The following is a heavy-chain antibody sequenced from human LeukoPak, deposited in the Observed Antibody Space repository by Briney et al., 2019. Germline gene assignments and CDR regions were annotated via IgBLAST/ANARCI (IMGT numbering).Heavy chain of an antibody. J-gene: IGHJ4*02. D-gene: IGHD7-27*01. CDR1: GYIFTGYY. Sequence: ASVKVSCKASGYIFTGYYMHWVRQAPGQGLEWMGWINGKRGDTNYAQNFQDRVTMTRDTSTSTVYMELSRLTVDDTAVYYCARDHDWGVDYWGQGTLVTVSS. CDR2: INGKRGDT. V-gene: IGHV1-2*02. CDR3: ARDHDWGVDY.